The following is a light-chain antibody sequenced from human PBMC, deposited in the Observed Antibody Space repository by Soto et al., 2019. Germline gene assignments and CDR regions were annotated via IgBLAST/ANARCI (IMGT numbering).Light chain of an antibody. V-gene: IGLV2-8*01. J-gene: IGLJ1*01. CDR3: NSYVAGSNG. CDR1: SSDVGKYDY. Sequence: QSVLTQPPSASGSPGQSVTISCTGTSSDVGKYDYVSWFQHHPGKAPKLIIYEVSKRPSGVPDRFSGSKSGSTASLTVSGLQTEDEADYYSNSYVAGSNGFGPGTKVTVL. CDR2: EVS.